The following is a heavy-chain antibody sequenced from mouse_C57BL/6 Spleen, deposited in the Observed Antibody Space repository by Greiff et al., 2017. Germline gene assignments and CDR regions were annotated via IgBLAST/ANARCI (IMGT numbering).Heavy chain of an antibody. V-gene: IGHV1-15*01. Sequence: LVESGAELVRPGASVTLSCKASGYTFTDYEMHWVKQTPVHGLEWIGAIDPETGGTAYNQKFKGKAILTADKSSSTAYMELRSLTSEDSAVYYCTKISSRDYVPMDYWGQGTSVTVSS. CDR2: IDPETGGT. D-gene: IGHD2-4*01. CDR3: TKISSRDYVPMDY. J-gene: IGHJ4*01. CDR1: GYTFTDYE.